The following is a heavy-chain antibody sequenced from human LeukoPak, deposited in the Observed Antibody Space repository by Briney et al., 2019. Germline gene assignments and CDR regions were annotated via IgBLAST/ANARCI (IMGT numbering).Heavy chain of an antibody. V-gene: IGHV3-7*01. J-gene: IGHJ6*03. D-gene: IGHD6-19*01. CDR1: GFSFDDYT. CDR3: ARDKHSSGWYAYYYYYMDA. Sequence: GGSLRLSCAASGFSFDDYTMHWVRQAPGKGLEWVANIKQDGSEKYYVDSVKGRFTISRDNAKNSLYLQMNSLRAEDTAVYYCARDKHSSGWYAYYYYYMDAWGKGTTVTVSS. CDR2: IKQDGSEK.